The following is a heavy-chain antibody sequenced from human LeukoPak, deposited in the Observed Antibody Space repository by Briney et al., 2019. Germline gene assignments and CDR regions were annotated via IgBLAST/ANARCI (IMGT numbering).Heavy chain of an antibody. CDR1: GYTFTSYG. CDR3: ARGGGHCSSTSCYPRGFSSYYYYYMDV. D-gene: IGHD2-2*01. V-gene: IGHV1-69*13. Sequence: GASVKVSCKASGYTFTSYGISWVRQAPGQGLEWMEGIIPIFGTANYAQKFQGRVTITADESTSTAYMELSSLRSEDTAVYYCARGGGHCSSTSCYPRGFSSYYYYYMDVWGEGTTVTVSS. CDR2: IIPIFGTA. J-gene: IGHJ6*03.